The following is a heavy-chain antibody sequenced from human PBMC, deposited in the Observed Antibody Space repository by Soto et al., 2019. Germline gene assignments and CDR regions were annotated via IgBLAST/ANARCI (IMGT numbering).Heavy chain of an antibody. CDR3: ARNYYDSSGYYYAY. CDR2: ISAYNGNT. D-gene: IGHD3-22*01. V-gene: IGHV1-18*01. Sequence: AASVKVSCKASGYTFTSYGISWVRQAPGQGLEWMGWISAYNGNTNYAQKLQGRVTMTTDTSTSTAYMELSSLRSEDTAVYYCARNYYDSSGYYYAYWGQGTLVTVSS. CDR1: GYTFTSYG. J-gene: IGHJ4*02.